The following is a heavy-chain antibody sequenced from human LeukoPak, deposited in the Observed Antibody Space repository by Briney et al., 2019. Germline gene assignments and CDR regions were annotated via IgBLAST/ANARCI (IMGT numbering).Heavy chain of an antibody. V-gene: IGHV3-49*04. CDR1: GFTFGDYA. Sequence: PGGSLRLSCTTSGFTFGDYAMSWVRQAPGKGLEWVGFIRSKAYGGTTEYAASVKGRFTISRDDSKNTLYLQMNSLKTEDTAVYYCTSRLLWFGEGGQGTLVTVSS. CDR3: TSRLLWFGE. D-gene: IGHD3-10*01. J-gene: IGHJ4*02. CDR2: IRSKAYGGTT.